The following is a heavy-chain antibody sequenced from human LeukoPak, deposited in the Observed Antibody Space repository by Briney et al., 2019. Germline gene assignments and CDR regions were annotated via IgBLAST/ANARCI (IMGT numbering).Heavy chain of an antibody. V-gene: IGHV3-21*01. J-gene: IGHJ4*02. CDR2: ITAGGSLK. CDR3: ARNYDVLTGYPYYFDH. CDR1: GFTFSNYA. Sequence: GGSLRLSCAASGFTFSNYAMNWVRQAPGKGLDWVSSITAGGSLKYYADSVEGRFTISRDNAKNSLYLQMSTLTPEDTAVYYCARNYDVLTGYPYYFDHWGQGILVTVSS. D-gene: IGHD3-9*01.